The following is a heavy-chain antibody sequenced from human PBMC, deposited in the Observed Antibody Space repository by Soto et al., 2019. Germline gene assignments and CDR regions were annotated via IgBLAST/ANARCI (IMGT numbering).Heavy chain of an antibody. J-gene: IGHJ5*02. CDR2: MNPNSGNT. Sequence: QVQLVQSGAEVKKPGASVKVSCKASGYTFTSYDSNWVRQATGQGLERMGWMNPNSGNTGYAQKFQVRVTMTRNTSISTAYMELSSLRSEDTAVYYCARERSAAGTGWFDPWGQGTLVTVSS. D-gene: IGHD6-13*01. CDR3: ARERSAAGTGWFDP. V-gene: IGHV1-8*01. CDR1: GYTFTSYD.